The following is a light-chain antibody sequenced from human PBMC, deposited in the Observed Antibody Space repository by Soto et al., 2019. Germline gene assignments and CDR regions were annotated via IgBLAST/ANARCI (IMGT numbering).Light chain of an antibody. J-gene: IGKJ2*03. CDR3: KPVWAFLLY. Sequence: DRVTIACRASQAISSYLAWYQQRAGQAPKLLIFAASTLQSGVPSRFSDSGSATEFTLTISSFLPEDCGIRDCKPVWAFLLY. CDR1: QAISSY. CDR2: AAS. V-gene: IGKV1-9*01.